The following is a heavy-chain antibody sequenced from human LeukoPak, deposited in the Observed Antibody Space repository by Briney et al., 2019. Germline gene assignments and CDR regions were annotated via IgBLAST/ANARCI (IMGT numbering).Heavy chain of an antibody. Sequence: GRSLRLSCAASGFTFSSYAMHWVRQAPGKGLEWVAVISYDGSNKYYADSVKGRFTISRDNSKNTLYLQMNSLRAEGTAVYYCARVIRYFDWLPLDYWGQGTLVTVSS. CDR1: GFTFSSYA. V-gene: IGHV3-30-3*01. J-gene: IGHJ4*02. D-gene: IGHD3-9*01. CDR3: ARVIRYFDWLPLDY. CDR2: ISYDGSNK.